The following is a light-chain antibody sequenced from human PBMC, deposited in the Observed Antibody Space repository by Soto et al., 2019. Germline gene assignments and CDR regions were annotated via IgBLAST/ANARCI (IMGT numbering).Light chain of an antibody. V-gene: IGKV3-11*01. CDR2: DAS. CDR1: QSVSSY. CDR3: QQRSNWPPT. J-gene: IGKJ4*01. Sequence: EIVLTQSPATLSLSPGERATLSCRASQSVSSYLACYQQKPGQAPRLLIYDASNRATGIPARFSGSGSGTDFTLTIRSLEPEDFAVYYCQQRSNWPPTFGGGTKVDIK.